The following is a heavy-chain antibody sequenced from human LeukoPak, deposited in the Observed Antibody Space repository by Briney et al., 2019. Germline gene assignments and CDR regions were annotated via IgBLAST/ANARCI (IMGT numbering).Heavy chain of an antibody. CDR3: ARGPYGYDSSGYTYYFDY. J-gene: IGHJ4*02. Sequence: SQTLSLTCTVSGGSISSGGYYRSWIRQHPGKGLEGIGYIYYSGSTYYNPSLKSRVTISVDTSKDQFSLKLSSVTAADTAVYYCARGPYGYDSSGYTYYFDYWGQGTLVTVSS. CDR1: GGSISSGGYY. CDR2: IYYSGST. V-gene: IGHV4-31*03. D-gene: IGHD3-22*01.